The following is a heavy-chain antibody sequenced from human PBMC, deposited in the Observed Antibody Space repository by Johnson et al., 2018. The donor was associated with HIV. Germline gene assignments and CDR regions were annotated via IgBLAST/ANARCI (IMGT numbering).Heavy chain of an antibody. J-gene: IGHJ3*02. CDR2: ISWNSGSI. Sequence: VQVVESGGGLVQPGRSLRLSCAASGFTFDDYAMHWVRQAPGKGLEWVSGISWNSGSIGYADSLKGRFTISRDNAKNSLYLQMNSLRAEDTALYYCSKSGPDAFDIWGQGTMVTVSS. CDR1: GFTFDDYA. D-gene: IGHD6-25*01. CDR3: SKSGPDAFDI. V-gene: IGHV3-9*01.